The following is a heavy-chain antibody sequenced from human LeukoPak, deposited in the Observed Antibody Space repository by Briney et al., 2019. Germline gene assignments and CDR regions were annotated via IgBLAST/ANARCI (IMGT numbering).Heavy chain of an antibody. V-gene: IGHV1-18*01. D-gene: IGHD3-10*01. CDR2: ISAYNGNT. CDR3: ARVYGSGSVPYYFDY. CDR1: GYTFTSYG. Sequence: GASVKVSCKASGYTFTSYGISWVRQAPGQGLEWMGWISAYNGNTNYAQKLQGRVTMTTDTSTSTAYMELRSLGSDDTAVYYCARVYGSGSVPYYFDYWGQGTLVTVSS. J-gene: IGHJ4*02.